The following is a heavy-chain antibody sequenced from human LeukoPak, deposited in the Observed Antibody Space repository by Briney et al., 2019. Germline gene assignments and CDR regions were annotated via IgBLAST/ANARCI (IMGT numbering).Heavy chain of an antibody. CDR3: AKLWEAGYDAYFDY. J-gene: IGHJ4*02. V-gene: IGHV3-23*01. CDR2: ISGSGGST. CDR1: GFTFSGYA. D-gene: IGHD5-12*01. Sequence: GGSLRLSCAASGFTFSGYAMSWVRQAPGKGLEWVSAISGSGGSTYYADSVKGRFTISRDNSKNTLYLQMNSLRAEDTAVYYCAKLWEAGYDAYFDYWGQGTLVTVSS.